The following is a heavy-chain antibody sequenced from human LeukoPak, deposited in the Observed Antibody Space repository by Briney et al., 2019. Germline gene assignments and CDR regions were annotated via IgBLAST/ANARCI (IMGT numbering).Heavy chain of an antibody. Sequence: SETLSLTCTVSGGSISSYYWSWIRQPAGKGLEWLGRIYTSGSTNYNPSLKSRVTMSVDTSKNQFSLKLSSVTAADTAVYYCARDRGIPAAHYYYYMDVWGKGTTVTVSS. CDR1: GGSISSYY. CDR2: IYTSGST. V-gene: IGHV4-4*07. CDR3: ARDRGIPAAHYYYYMDV. D-gene: IGHD2-2*01. J-gene: IGHJ6*03.